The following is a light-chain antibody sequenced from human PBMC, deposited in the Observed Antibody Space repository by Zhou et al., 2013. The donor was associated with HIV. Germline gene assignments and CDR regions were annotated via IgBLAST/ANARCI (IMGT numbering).Light chain of an antibody. CDR2: DVN. Sequence: QSALTQPASVSGSPGQSITISCTGTSSDLGGLKYVSWYQQHPGKAPKLVIHDVNKRPSGVSDRFSGSKSGNTASLIISGLQAEDEAHYYCSSYTTNSLYVFGNGTGVTVL. V-gene: IGLV2-14*03. CDR1: SSDLGGLKY. CDR3: SSYTTNSLYV. J-gene: IGLJ1*01.